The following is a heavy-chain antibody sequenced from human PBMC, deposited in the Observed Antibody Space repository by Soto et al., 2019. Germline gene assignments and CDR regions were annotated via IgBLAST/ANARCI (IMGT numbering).Heavy chain of an antibody. J-gene: IGHJ5*02. D-gene: IGHD3-22*01. Sequence: QITLKESGPTLVKPTQTLTLTCTFSGFSLSTSGVGVGWIRQPPGKALEWLALIYWNDDKRYSPSLKSRLTITKDTSKNQVVLTMNNMDPVDTATYYCAHVTYYDSSGYYDWFDPWGQGTLVTVSS. CDR3: AHVTYYDSSGYYDWFDP. CDR2: IYWNDDK. CDR1: GFSLSTSGVG. V-gene: IGHV2-5*01.